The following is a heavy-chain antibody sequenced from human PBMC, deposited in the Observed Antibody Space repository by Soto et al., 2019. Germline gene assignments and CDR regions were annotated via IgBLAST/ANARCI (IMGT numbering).Heavy chain of an antibody. CDR1: GFTFSSYS. Sequence: GGSLRLSCAASGFTFSSYSMNWVRQAPGKGLEWVSSISSSSSYIYYADSVKGRFTISRDNAKNSLYLQMNSLRAEDTAVYYCARDPYCSSTSCYTGVTKCLDYWGQGTLVTVSS. CDR2: ISSSSSYI. J-gene: IGHJ4*02. V-gene: IGHV3-21*01. D-gene: IGHD2-2*02. CDR3: ARDPYCSSTSCYTGVTKCLDY.